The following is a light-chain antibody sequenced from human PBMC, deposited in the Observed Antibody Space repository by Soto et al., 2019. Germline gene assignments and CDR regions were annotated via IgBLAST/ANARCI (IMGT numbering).Light chain of an antibody. CDR2: DVS. J-gene: IGLJ1*01. Sequence: QCVLTRLPSVSGAAGEAGTISCPGTSSDVGSYNRVSWYQQPPGTAPKLMIYDVSNRPSGVPDRFPGSKSGNTASLTISGLQAEDEADYYCSSYTSSITYVFVTGTQLTVL. V-gene: IGLV2-18*02. CDR1: SSDVGSYNR. CDR3: SSYTSSITYV.